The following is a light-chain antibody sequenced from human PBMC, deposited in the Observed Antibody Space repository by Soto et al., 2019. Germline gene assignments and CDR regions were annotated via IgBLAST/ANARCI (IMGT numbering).Light chain of an antibody. V-gene: IGKV3-15*01. CDR3: QQYNSWLST. J-gene: IGKJ5*01. CDR2: AVS. Sequence: EVVMTQSPATLSVSPGERATLSCRASQTISNNLAWHQQKPGQAPRLLISAVSTRATGTPVRFSGSGSGTEFSHTISDVQSEDFAVYYCQQYNSWLSTFGQGTRLEIK. CDR1: QTISNN.